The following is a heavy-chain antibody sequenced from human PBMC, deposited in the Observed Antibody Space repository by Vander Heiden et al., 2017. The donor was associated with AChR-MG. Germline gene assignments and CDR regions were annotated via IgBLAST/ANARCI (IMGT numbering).Heavy chain of an antibody. CDR2: IYPDDSDT. V-gene: IGHV5-51*03. Sequence: EVQPVQSGAEVKKPGVALRISCKAPGITFTTYWIGGVRQMPGEGLEWMGMIYPDDSDTRYSPSFRGQVTITADKSISTAYLQWSGLKASDSAMYYCARGDYYYHGMDVWGQGTTVSVSS. CDR1: GITFTTYW. CDR3: ARGDYYYHGMDV. J-gene: IGHJ6*02.